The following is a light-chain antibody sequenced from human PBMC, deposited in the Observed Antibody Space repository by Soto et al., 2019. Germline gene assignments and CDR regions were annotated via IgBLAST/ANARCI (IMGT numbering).Light chain of an antibody. CDR2: GAS. J-gene: IGKJ2*01. V-gene: IGKV3-15*01. Sequence: EIVMTQSPATLSVSPGERATLSCRASQSVSSNLAWYQQKPGQAPRLVIYGASTRATGIPARFSGSGSGTEFTLTINSLQSEDFAVYYCQQYNNWTPYTFGQGTKLEIK. CDR1: QSVSSN. CDR3: QQYNNWTPYT.